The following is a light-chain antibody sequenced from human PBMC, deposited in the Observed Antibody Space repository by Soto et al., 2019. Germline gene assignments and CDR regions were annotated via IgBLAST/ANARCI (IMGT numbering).Light chain of an antibody. CDR2: GAS. V-gene: IGKV3-20*01. J-gene: IGKJ4*01. Sequence: EIVLTQSPGTLSLSPGERATLSCRASQSVSTSYLAWYQQKPGQAPRLLIYGASSRATGIPDRFSGSGSGAEVTRTNSRLESEDSAVYYCQQYGSVPITFGGGRKVEIK. CDR3: QQYGSVPIT. CDR1: QSVSTSY.